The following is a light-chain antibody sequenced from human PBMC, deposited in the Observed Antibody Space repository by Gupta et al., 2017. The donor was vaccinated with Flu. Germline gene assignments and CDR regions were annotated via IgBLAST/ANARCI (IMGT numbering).Light chain of an antibody. J-gene: IGKJ1*01. V-gene: IGKV1-5*03. CDR3: QQYNSYSVT. Sequence: PSTLSTSVGDRVTITCRASQSISSWLAWYQQKPGKAPKLLIQKASSLERGVPSRFSGSGSGTEFTLTISSLQPDDFATYYCQQYNSYSVTFGQGTKVEIK. CDR1: QSISSW. CDR2: KAS.